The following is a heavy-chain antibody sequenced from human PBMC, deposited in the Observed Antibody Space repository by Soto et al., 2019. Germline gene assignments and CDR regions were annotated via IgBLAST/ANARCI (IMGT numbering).Heavy chain of an antibody. Sequence: PSETLSLTCTVSGGSVSSGSYYWSWIRQPPGKGLEWIGYIYYSGSTNYNPSLKSRVTISVDTSKNQFSLKLSSVTAADTAVYYCARDGMVRGEYYYYCGMDVWGQGTTVTVSS. V-gene: IGHV4-61*01. J-gene: IGHJ6*02. D-gene: IGHD3-10*01. CDR3: ARDGMVRGEYYYYCGMDV. CDR1: GGSVSSGSYY. CDR2: IYYSGST.